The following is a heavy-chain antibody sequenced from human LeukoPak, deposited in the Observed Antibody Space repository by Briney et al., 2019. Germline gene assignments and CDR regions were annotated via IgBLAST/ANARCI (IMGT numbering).Heavy chain of an antibody. CDR1: GYTFTSYY. CDR2: INPSGGST. V-gene: IGHV1-46*01. D-gene: IGHD3-10*01. J-gene: IGHJ5*02. Sequence: GASVTVSCKASGYTFTSYYMHWVRQAPGQGLEWMGIINPSGGSTSYAQKFQGGVTMTRDMSTSTAYMELRSLRSDDTAVYYCARDYGYYYGSGSFMDWFDPWGQGTLVTVSS. CDR3: ARDYGYYYGSGSFMDWFDP.